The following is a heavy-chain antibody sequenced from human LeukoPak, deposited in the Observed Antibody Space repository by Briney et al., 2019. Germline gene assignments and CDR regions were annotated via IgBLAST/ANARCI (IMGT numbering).Heavy chain of an antibody. J-gene: IGHJ4*02. CDR2: ISSSSSYI. CDR1: GFTFSSYS. Sequence: GGSLRLSCAASGFTFSSYSMNWVRQAPGKGLEWVSSISSSSSYIYYADSVKGRFTISRDNAKNSLYLQMNSLRAEDRAVYYCARSLGDVEWLHLFDYWGQGTLVTVSS. V-gene: IGHV3-21*01. D-gene: IGHD3-3*01. CDR3: ARSLGDVEWLHLFDY.